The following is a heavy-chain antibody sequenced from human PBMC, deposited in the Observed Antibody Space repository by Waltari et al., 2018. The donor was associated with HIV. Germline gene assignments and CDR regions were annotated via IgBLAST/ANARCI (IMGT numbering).Heavy chain of an antibody. CDR2: IYYSGST. J-gene: IGHJ5*02. CDR1: RGSISSSSYY. Sequence: QLQLQESGPGLVKPSETLSLTCTVSRGSISSSSYYWAWIRQPPGKGLEWIGSIYYSGSTYYNPSLKSRVTISVDTSKNQFSLKLSSVTAADTAVYYCARHGSYGPLSVVLNWFDPWGQGTLVTVSS. CDR3: ARHGSYGPLSVVLNWFDP. D-gene: IGHD1-26*01. V-gene: IGHV4-39*01.